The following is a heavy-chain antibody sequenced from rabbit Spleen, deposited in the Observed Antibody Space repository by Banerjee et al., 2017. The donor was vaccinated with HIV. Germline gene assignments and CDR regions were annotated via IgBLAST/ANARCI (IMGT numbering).Heavy chain of an antibody. CDR1: GFSFSSSHY. CDR3: ARSPVVYAGAGYVYYFNL. J-gene: IGHJ4*01. D-gene: IGHD6-1*01. V-gene: IGHV1S45*01. Sequence: QEQLEESGGGLVKPEGSLTLTCKVSGFSFSSSHYICWVRQAPGKGLEWIACIHGGSSGVTDYAHWARGRFTISKPSSTTVTLQMTSLTAADTATWFCARSPVVYAGAGYVYYFNLWGPGTLVTVS. CDR2: IHGGSSGVT.